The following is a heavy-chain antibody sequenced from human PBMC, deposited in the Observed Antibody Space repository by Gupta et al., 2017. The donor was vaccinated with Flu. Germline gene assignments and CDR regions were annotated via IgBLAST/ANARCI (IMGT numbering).Heavy chain of an antibody. V-gene: IGHV4-34*01. J-gene: IGHJ5*02. CDR2: INHSGST. CDR3: ARGSRQLVRGYWFDP. CDR1: GGSFSGYY. D-gene: IGHD6-6*01. Sequence: GGSFSGYYWNWIRQPPGKGLEWIGEINHSGSTNYNPSLKSRVTLSIDTSKNQFSLNLSSVTAADTAVYYCARGSRQLVRGYWFDPWGKGTLVTVSS.